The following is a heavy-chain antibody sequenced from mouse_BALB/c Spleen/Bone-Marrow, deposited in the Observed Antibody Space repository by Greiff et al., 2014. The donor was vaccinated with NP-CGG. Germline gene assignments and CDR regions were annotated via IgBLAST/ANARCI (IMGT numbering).Heavy chain of an antibody. J-gene: IGHJ1*01. D-gene: IGHD3-1*01. CDR2: ISYSGSI. Sequence: EVQLQQSGPGLVKPSQSLSLTCTVTGYSITSDCVWNWIRQFPGNKLEWMGYISYSGSISYNPSLKSRISITRDTSKNQVFLQLNSVTTEDTAAYYCASSADWYFDVWGAGTTVTVSS. V-gene: IGHV3-2*02. CDR1: GYSITSDCV. CDR3: ASSADWYFDV.